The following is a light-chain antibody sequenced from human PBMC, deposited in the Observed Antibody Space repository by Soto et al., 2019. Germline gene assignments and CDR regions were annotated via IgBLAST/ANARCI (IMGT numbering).Light chain of an antibody. CDR3: QHYGASPWT. J-gene: IGKJ1*01. CDR2: DAS. Sequence: ALTQSLGTLSLSPEERATLSCRASQTVRNNYLAWYQQKPGQAPRLLIYDASSRATGIPDRFSGGGSGTDFTLTISRLEPEDFAVYYCQHYGASPWTFGQGTKV. V-gene: IGKV3-20*01. CDR1: QTVRNNY.